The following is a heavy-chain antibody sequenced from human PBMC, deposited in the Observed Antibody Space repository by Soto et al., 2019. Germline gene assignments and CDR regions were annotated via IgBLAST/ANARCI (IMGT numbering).Heavy chain of an antibody. Sequence: GGSLRLSCTASGFTFGDYAMSWFRQAPGKGLEWVGFIRSKAYGGTTEYAASVKGRFTISRDDSKSIAYLQMNSLKTEDTAVYYCTRDWTPLWFGELPLPRNFDYWGQGTLVTGSS. J-gene: IGHJ4*02. CDR2: IRSKAYGGTT. D-gene: IGHD3-10*01. CDR1: GFTFGDYA. CDR3: TRDWTPLWFGELPLPRNFDY. V-gene: IGHV3-49*03.